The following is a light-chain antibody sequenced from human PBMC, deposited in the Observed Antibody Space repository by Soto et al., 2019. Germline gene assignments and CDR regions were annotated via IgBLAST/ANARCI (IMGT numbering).Light chain of an antibody. CDR1: SSDVGGDNY. Sequence: QSALTQPASVSGSPGQSITISGTGTSSDVGGDNYVSWYQQHPGKAPKLMIYEVNNRPSGVSNRFSGSKSGNTASLTISGLQAEDEADYYCNSYTSSSTRVFGGGTKLTVL. V-gene: IGLV2-14*01. CDR3: NSYTSSSTRV. CDR2: EVN. J-gene: IGLJ2*01.